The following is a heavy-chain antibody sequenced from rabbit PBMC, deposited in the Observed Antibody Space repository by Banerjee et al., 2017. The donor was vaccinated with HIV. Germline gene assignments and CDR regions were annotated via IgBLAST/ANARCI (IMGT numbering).Heavy chain of an antibody. CDR1: GFDFSSYA. J-gene: IGHJ4*01. Sequence: QEQLVESGGGLVTLGGSLKLSCKASGFDFSSYAMIWVRQAPGEGLEYIGYIAYDGRTYYASWVKGRFTGSRDNAQNTVYLQLNSLTAADTATYFCAGDPWSGWNLWGPGTLVTVS. CDR2: IAYDGRT. D-gene: IGHD4-1*01. V-gene: IGHV1S29*01. CDR3: AGDPWSGWNL.